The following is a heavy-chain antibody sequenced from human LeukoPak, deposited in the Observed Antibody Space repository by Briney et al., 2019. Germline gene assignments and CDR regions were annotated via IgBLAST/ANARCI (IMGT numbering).Heavy chain of an antibody. V-gene: IGHV1-8*01. CDR1: GYTFTSYD. D-gene: IGHD1-26*01. CDR2: MNPKSRNT. J-gene: IGHJ4*02. CDR3: ARVTGSIDY. Sequence: GASVTVSCKASGYTFTSYDINWVRQATGQGLEWMGWMNPKSRNTGYAQKFQGRVTMTRDTSISTAYMELGSLRSEDTAVYYFARVTGSIDYWGQGTLVTVSS.